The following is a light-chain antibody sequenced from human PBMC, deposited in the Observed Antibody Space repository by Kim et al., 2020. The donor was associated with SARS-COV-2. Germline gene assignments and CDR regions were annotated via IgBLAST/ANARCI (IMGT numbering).Light chain of an antibody. Sequence: GDRVTITCRASQSISNLLAWYQQKPGKAPKLLIYDASSLQSGVPSRFSGSGSGTEFTLTISSLQPDDFATYYCQQYNSYPWTFGLGTQVDIK. J-gene: IGKJ1*01. CDR2: DAS. V-gene: IGKV1-5*01. CDR3: QQYNSYPWT. CDR1: QSISNL.